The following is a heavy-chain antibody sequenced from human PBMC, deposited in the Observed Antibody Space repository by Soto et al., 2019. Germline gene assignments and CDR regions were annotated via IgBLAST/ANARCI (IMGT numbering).Heavy chain of an antibody. J-gene: IGHJ6*02. D-gene: IGHD2-8*01. CDR2: INPSGGST. CDR1: GYTFTSYY. V-gene: IGHV1-46*01. CDR3: ARAPLIVLMVYVGYYYGMDV. Sequence: ASVKVSCKASGYTFTSYYMHWVRQAPGQGLEWMGIINPSGGSTSYAQKFQGRVTMTRDTSTSTVYMELSSLRSEDTAVYYCARAPLIVLMVYVGYYYGMDVWGQGTTVTVSS.